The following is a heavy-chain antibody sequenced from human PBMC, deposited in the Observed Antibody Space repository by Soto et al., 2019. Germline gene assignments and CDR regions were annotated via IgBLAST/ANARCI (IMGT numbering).Heavy chain of an antibody. J-gene: IGHJ4*02. CDR2: ISYDGSNK. CDR1: GFTFSSYG. CDR3: AKAGYSGSYFDY. Sequence: QVQLVESGGGVVQPGRSLRLSCAASGFTFSSYGMHWVRQAPGKGLEWVAVISYDGSNKYYADSVKGRFTISRDNSKNTLYLHMNSLRAEDTAVYYCAKAGYSGSYFDYWGQGTLVTVSS. D-gene: IGHD5-12*01. V-gene: IGHV3-30*18.